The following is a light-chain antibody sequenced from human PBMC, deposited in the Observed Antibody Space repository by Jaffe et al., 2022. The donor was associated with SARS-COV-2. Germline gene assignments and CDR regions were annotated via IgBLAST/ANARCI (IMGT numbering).Light chain of an antibody. CDR3: SSYAGSNNML. V-gene: IGLV2-8*01. J-gene: IGLJ2*01. CDR2: EVS. CDR1: SSDVGNYKY. Sequence: QSALTQPPSASGSPGQSVTISCTGTSSDVGNYKYVSWYQQHPGRAPKLTIYEVSERPSGVPDRFSGSKSGNTASLTVSGLQAEDEADYYCSSYAGSNNMLFGGGTKLTVL.